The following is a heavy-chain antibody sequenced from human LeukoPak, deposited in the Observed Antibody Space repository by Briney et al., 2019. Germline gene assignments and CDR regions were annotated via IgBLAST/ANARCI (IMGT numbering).Heavy chain of an antibody. D-gene: IGHD2-2*01. Sequence: PGGSLRLSCAASGFTFDTHSINWVRQAPGKGLEWVSAISGSGGSTYYADSVKGRFTISRDNSKNTLYLQMNSLRAEDTAVYYCAKKPPYCSSTSCYYFDYWGQGTLVTVSS. CDR2: ISGSGGST. V-gene: IGHV3-23*01. CDR3: AKKPPYCSSTSCYYFDY. J-gene: IGHJ4*02. CDR1: GFTFDTHS.